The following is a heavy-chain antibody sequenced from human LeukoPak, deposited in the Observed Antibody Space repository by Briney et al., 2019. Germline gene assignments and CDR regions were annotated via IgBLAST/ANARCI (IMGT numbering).Heavy chain of an antibody. CDR3: ARVQYSSGWYFDY. D-gene: IGHD6-19*01. CDR2: ISYDGSNK. CDR1: GFTFSSYA. Sequence: PGRSLRLSCAASGFTFSSYAMHSVRQAPGKGLEWVAVISYDGSNKYYADSVKGRFTISRDNSKNTLYLQMNSLRAEDTAVYYCARVQYSSGWYFDYWGQGTLVTVSS. J-gene: IGHJ4*02. V-gene: IGHV3-30-3*01.